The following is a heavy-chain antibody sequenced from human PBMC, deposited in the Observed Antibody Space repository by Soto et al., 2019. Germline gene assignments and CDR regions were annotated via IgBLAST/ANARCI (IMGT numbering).Heavy chain of an antibody. J-gene: IGHJ4*02. CDR2: ISIDGSRT. V-gene: IGHV3-64D*06. Sequence: GSLRLSYSGSGFIFSIYAIHWVRQAPGKGLKYVSFISIDGSRTHYAGSVKGRFTISRDNSKNTTYLQMRSLRPEDTAVYYCVKGEYYYDGSAYYPFDYWGQGRMVTSPQ. CDR3: VKGEYYYDGSAYYPFDY. D-gene: IGHD3-22*01. CDR1: GFIFSIYA.